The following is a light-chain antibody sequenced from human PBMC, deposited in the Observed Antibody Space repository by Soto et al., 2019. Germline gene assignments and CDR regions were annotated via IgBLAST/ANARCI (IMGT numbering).Light chain of an antibody. V-gene: IGKV1-5*03. CDR3: RQLHDSPIT. CDR2: KAS. CDR1: QSISSW. Sequence: DMQKTQSPSTRSAALWYKVIITCRASQSISSWLAGYQQKPGKAPPLLIYKASSLKSGVPSRCSGSRSGAKVILTISSRQPEDFATDYCRQLHDSPITFGQGTRLEIK. J-gene: IGKJ5*01.